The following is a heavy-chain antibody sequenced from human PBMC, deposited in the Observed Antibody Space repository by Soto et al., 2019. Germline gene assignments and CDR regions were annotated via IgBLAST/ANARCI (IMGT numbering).Heavy chain of an antibody. CDR1: GFTVSNNY. J-gene: IGHJ3*02. CDR3: AGYTVHDAFDI. Sequence: GRSLRLSWAASGFTVSNNYMIPLRQAPGKGLEWVSVIYSGGSTYYADSVKGRFTISRHNSKNTLYLQMNSLRAEDTAVYYCAGYTVHDAFDIWGQGTMVTVSS. CDR2: IYSGGST. D-gene: IGHD4-4*01. V-gene: IGHV3-53*04.